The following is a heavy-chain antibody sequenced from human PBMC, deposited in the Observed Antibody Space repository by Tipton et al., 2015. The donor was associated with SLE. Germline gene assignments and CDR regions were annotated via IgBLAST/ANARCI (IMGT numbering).Heavy chain of an antibody. D-gene: IGHD1-26*01. Sequence: TLSLTCAVYGGSFSDYYWSWIRQTPGEGLEWIGEINHTGGTNYNPSLKSRVTISVDTSKNQFSLKLSSVTAADTAVYYCARGRLRGVGWFDPWGQGTLVTVSS. CDR2: INHTGGT. V-gene: IGHV4-34*01. CDR3: ARGRLRGVGWFDP. CDR1: GGSFSDYY. J-gene: IGHJ5*02.